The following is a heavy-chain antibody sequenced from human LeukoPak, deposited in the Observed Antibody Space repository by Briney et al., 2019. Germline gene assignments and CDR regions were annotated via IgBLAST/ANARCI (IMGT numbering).Heavy chain of an antibody. CDR1: GFTFSTYW. V-gene: IGHV3-7*01. J-gene: IGHJ4*02. D-gene: IGHD3-3*01. CDR2: IHQDGSER. Sequence: GGSLRLSCTASGFTFSTYWMSWVRQVPGKGLEFVASIHQDGSEREYVDSVKGRFTISRDNVKNSLYLQMISLRAEDTAVYYCARWRGAQSEFEYWGQGTLVTVSS. CDR3: ARWRGAQSEFEY.